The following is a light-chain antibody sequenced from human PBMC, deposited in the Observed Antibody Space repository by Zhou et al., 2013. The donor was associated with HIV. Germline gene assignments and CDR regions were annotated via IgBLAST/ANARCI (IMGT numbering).Light chain of an antibody. CDR2: KAS. Sequence: DVQMTQSPSTLSASVGDRVTITCRASQSISTWLAWYQQKPGKAPNLLIYKASSLESGVPSRFSGSGSGTEFTLTISSLQPEDFATYYCQQSYSTPLTFGPGTKVDIK. J-gene: IGKJ3*01. V-gene: IGKV1-5*03. CDR3: QQSYSTPLT. CDR1: QSISTW.